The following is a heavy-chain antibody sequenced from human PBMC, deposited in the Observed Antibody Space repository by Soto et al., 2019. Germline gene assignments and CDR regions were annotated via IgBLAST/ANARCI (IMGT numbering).Heavy chain of an antibody. D-gene: IGHD6-19*01. CDR2: INHSGST. J-gene: IGHJ4*02. CDR3: AVSQWLVPRSDY. Sequence: PSETLSLTCAVYGGSFSGYYWSWIRQPPGKGLEWIGEINHSGSTNYNPSLKSRVTISVDTSKNQFSLKLSSVTAADTAVYYCAVSQWLVPRSDYWGQGTLVTVSS. CDR1: GGSFSGYY. V-gene: IGHV4-34*01.